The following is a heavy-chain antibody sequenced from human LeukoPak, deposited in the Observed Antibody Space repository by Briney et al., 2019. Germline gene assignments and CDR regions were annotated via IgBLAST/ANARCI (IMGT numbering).Heavy chain of an antibody. CDR3: ARGPKRAVVPAARLFDY. CDR1: GYTFTSYG. Sequence: ASVKVSCEASGYTFTSYGISWVRQAPGQGLEWMGWISAYNGNTNYAQKLQGRVTMTTDTSTSTAYMELRSLRSDDTAVYYCARGPKRAVVPAARLFDYWGQGTLVTVSS. D-gene: IGHD2-2*01. CDR2: ISAYNGNT. J-gene: IGHJ4*02. V-gene: IGHV1-18*01.